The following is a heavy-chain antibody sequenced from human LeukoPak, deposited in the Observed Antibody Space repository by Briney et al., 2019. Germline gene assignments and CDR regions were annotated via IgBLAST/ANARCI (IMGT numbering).Heavy chain of an antibody. Sequence: GGSLRLSCAASGFTFNTYEMNWVRQAPGKGLEWVSYISSSGSTIYYADSVKGRFTISRDNAKNSLYLQMNSLRAEDTAVYYCAGALYDYVWGSYRPTNFDYWGQGTLVTVSS. V-gene: IGHV3-48*03. J-gene: IGHJ4*02. D-gene: IGHD3-16*02. CDR3: AGALYDYVWGSYRPTNFDY. CDR1: GFTFNTYE. CDR2: ISSSGSTI.